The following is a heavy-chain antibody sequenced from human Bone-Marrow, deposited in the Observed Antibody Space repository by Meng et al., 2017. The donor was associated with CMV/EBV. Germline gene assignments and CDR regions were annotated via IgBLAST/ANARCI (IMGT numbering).Heavy chain of an antibody. J-gene: IGHJ4*02. CDR1: GYTFTDHY. V-gene: IGHV1-2*06. Sequence: ASVKVSCKASGYTFTDHYFHWVRQAPGQGLEWMGRIYPNSGGTHYAQKFQGRLTVTTDTSISTGYMELSSLGSDDTAVYYCARDNDWGPADWGQG. CDR2: IYPNSGGT. D-gene: IGHD3-9*01. CDR3: ARDNDWGPAD.